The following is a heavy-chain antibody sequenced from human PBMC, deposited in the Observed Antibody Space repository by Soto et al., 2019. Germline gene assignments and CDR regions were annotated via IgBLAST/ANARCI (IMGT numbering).Heavy chain of an antibody. CDR2: ISSSSSYT. CDR1: GFTFSDYY. D-gene: IGHD4-17*01. J-gene: IGHJ5*02. CDR3: ASRGVTTRWFDP. V-gene: IGHV3-11*06. Sequence: GGSLRLSCAASGFTFSDYYMSWIRQAPGKGLEWVSYISSSSSYTNYADSVKGRFTISRDNAKNSLYLQMNSLRAEDTAVYYCASRGVTTRWFDPWGQGTLVTVSS.